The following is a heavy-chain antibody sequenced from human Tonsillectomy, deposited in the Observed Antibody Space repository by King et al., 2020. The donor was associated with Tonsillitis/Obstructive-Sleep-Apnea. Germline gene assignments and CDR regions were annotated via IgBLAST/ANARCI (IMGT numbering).Heavy chain of an antibody. V-gene: IGHV1-69*09. D-gene: IGHD6-25*01. CDR3: ARYKGHRSASGGYMDV. J-gene: IGHJ6*03. CDR2: IIPILGLA. Sequence: QLVQSGAEVKKPGSSVKVSCKASGGTLSSYPISWVRQAPGQGLEWMGRIIPILGLANYAQKFQGRVTITADTSTSTAYMVLSGLRSADTAVYYCARYKGHRSASGGYMDVWGKGTTVTVSS. CDR1: GGTLSSYP.